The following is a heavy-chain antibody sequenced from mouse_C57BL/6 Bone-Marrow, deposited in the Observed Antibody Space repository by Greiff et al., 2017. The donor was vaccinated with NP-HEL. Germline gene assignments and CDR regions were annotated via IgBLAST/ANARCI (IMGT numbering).Heavy chain of an antibody. CDR1: GYTFTDYY. D-gene: IGHD2-1*01. J-gene: IGHJ2*01. CDR2: INPNNGGT. CDR3: AIDGNAFDY. V-gene: IGHV1-26*01. Sequence: EVQLQQSGPELVKPGASVKISCKASGYTFTDYYMNWVKQSHGKSLEWIGDINPNNGGTSYNQKFKGKATLTVDKSSSTAYMELRSLTSEDSAVYYCAIDGNAFDYWGQGTTLTVSS.